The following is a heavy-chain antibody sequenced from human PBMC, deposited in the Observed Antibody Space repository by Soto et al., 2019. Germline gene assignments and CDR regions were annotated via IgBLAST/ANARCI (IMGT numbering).Heavy chain of an antibody. D-gene: IGHD3-9*01. CDR1: GFTFSSYS. J-gene: IGHJ4*02. Sequence: EVQLVESGGGLVQPGGSLRLSCAASGFTFSSYSMNWVRQAPGKGLEWVSYISSSSSTIYYADSVKGRFTISRDNAKNSLYLQMNSLRAEDTAVYYCARGVLRYAVYWGQGTLVTVSS. CDR3: ARGVLRYAVY. CDR2: ISSSSSTI. V-gene: IGHV3-48*01.